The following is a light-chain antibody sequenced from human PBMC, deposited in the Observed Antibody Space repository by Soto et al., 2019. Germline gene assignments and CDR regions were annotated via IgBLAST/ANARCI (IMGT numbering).Light chain of an antibody. V-gene: IGKV4-1*01. CDR3: QQYNNWPPWT. J-gene: IGKJ1*01. CDR1: QSVLSSPNYNNY. CDR2: WAS. Sequence: DIVLAQAPASLSVSLGERATIKCKPSQSVLSSPNYNNYLSWYQQKPGRPPKLLISWASTRQCGVPARFSGSGSGTEFTLTISSLQSEDFAVYYCQQYNNWPPWTFGQGTKVDIK.